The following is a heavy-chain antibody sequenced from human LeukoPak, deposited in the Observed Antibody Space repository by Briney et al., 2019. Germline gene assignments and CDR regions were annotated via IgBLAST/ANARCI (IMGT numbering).Heavy chain of an antibody. CDR1: GYTFTSYA. Sequence: GASVKVSCKAPGYTFTSYAMNWVRQAPGQGLEWMGWINTNTGNPTYAQGFTGRFVFSLDTSVSTAYLQISSLKAEDTAVYYCARAFLIGKIGCSGGSCYTPHDAFDIWGQGTMVTVSS. V-gene: IGHV7-4-1*02. CDR3: ARAFLIGKIGCSGGSCYTPHDAFDI. D-gene: IGHD2-15*01. CDR2: INTNTGNP. J-gene: IGHJ3*02.